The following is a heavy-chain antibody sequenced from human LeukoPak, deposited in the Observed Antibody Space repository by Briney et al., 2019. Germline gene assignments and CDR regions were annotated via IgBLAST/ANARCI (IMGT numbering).Heavy chain of an antibody. J-gene: IGHJ4*02. D-gene: IGHD2-21*01. CDR1: GFTFSSYE. V-gene: IGHV3-30*01. CDR2: ISYDGSNK. CDR3: ARGTLKNEVMGYFDN. Sequence: GGSLRLSCTVSGFTFSSYEMHWVRQAPGKGLEWVGVISYDGSNKYYADSVRGRFTISRDNSKNTLYLQMNSMRDEDTAVYLCARGTLKNEVMGYFDNWGQGALVTVSS.